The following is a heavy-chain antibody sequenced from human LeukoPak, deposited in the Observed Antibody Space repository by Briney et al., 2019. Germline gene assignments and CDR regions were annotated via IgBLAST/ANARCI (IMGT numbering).Heavy chain of an antibody. Sequence: SQTLSLTCAISGDSIFTNNVAWNWIRQSPSKGLEWLGRTYYRSKWSFDYAVSVKSRITINADTSKNQFSLQLSSVTPEDTAVYYCARGKYTSFDNWGQGTLVTVSS. CDR2: TYYRSKWSF. J-gene: IGHJ4*02. D-gene: IGHD6-6*01. CDR3: ARGKYTSFDN. V-gene: IGHV6-1*01. CDR1: GDSIFTNNVA.